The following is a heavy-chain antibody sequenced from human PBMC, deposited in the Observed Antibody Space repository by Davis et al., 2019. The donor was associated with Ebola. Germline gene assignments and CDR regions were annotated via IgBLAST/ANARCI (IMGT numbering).Heavy chain of an antibody. CDR1: GYTFTSYA. D-gene: IGHD4-17*01. CDR3: ARGTVTGSSDY. Sequence: AASVKVSCKASGYTFTSYAMHWVRQAPGQRLEWMAWINAANGYTKYSQNIQGRVTITRDTSANTVYMEMSSLKSEDTAVYYCARGTVTGSSDYWGQGTLVTVSS. V-gene: IGHV1-3*01. J-gene: IGHJ4*02. CDR2: INAANGYT.